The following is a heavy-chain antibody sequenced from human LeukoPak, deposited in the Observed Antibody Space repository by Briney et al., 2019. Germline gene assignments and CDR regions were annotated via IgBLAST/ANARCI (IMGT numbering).Heavy chain of an antibody. CDR1: GFTFSSYS. J-gene: IGHJ6*03. CDR3: ARGRQYYYMDV. CDR2: ISSSSSTT. Sequence: PGGSLRLSRAASGFTFSSYSMNWVRQAPGKGLEWVSYISSSSSTTYYVDSVKGRFTISRDNAKNSLYLQMNSLRAEDTAVYYCARGRQYYYMDVWGKGTTVTVSS. V-gene: IGHV3-48*01.